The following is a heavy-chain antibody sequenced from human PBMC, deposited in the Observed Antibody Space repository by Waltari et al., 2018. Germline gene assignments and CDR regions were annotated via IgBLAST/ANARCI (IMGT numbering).Heavy chain of an antibody. Sequence: QVQLQQWGAGLLKPSETLSLTCAVYGGSFSGYCWSWIPQPPGTGLEWIGEIDHSGSTNYNPSLKSRVTISVDTSKNQFSLKLNSVTAADTALYYCARGRSGGAAIWGQGTLVTVSS. CDR3: ARGRSGGAAI. CDR2: IDHSGST. D-gene: IGHD2-15*01. J-gene: IGHJ4*02. CDR1: GGSFSGYC. V-gene: IGHV4-34*01.